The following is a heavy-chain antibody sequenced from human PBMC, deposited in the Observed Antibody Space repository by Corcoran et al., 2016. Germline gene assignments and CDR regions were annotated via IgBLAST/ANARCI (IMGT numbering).Heavy chain of an antibody. D-gene: IGHD3-16*01. CDR2: IIPIFGTA. J-gene: IGHJ3*02. CDR1: GGTFSSYA. CDR3: ARALGRGAFDI. V-gene: IGHV1-69*01. Sequence: QVQLVPSGAEVKKPGSSVKVPCKASGGTFSSYAIRWVRQAPGQGLEWMGGIIPIFGTANYAQKFQGRVTITADESTSTAYMELSSLRSEDTAVYYCARALGRGAFDIWGQGTMVTVSS.